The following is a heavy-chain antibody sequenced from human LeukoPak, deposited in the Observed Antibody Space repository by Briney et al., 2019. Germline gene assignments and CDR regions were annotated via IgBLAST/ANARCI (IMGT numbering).Heavy chain of an antibody. Sequence: GASVKVSCKVSGYTLTELSMFWVRQAPGKGLEWTGSFDPEDGKTVYAQKFQGRVTMTEDTSTDTAYMELSSLRSEDTAVYYCATGYLVTAGLMDVWGQGTTVTVSS. CDR1: GYTLTELS. J-gene: IGHJ6*02. CDR3: ATGYLVTAGLMDV. CDR2: FDPEDGKT. V-gene: IGHV1-24*01. D-gene: IGHD6-13*01.